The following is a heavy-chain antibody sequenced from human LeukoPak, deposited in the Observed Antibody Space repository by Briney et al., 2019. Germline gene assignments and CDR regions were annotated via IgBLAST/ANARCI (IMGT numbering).Heavy chain of an antibody. CDR2: ISSSSSYI. Sequence: GGSLRLSCAASGFTFSSYSMNWVRQAPGKGLEWVSSISSSSSYIYYADSVKGRFTISRDNAKNSLYLQMNSLRAEDTAVYYCARGGITMVRGENYYYYYYMDVWGKGTTVTISS. CDR1: GFTFSSYS. J-gene: IGHJ6*03. V-gene: IGHV3-21*01. D-gene: IGHD3-10*01. CDR3: ARGGITMVRGENYYYYYYMDV.